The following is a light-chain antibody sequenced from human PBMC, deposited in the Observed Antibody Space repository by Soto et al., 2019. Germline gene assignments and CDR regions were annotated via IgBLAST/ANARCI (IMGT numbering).Light chain of an antibody. CDR3: GTWDSSLSAGV. V-gene: IGLV1-51*01. CDR2: ENN. Sequence: QSVLTQPPSVSVAPGQKVTISCSGFSSNIGNNYVSWYQQVPGTAPKLLIYENNKRPSGIPVRFSGSKSGTSATLDITGLQTGDEADYYCGTWDSSLSAGVFGGGTQLTVL. J-gene: IGLJ2*01. CDR1: SSNIGNNY.